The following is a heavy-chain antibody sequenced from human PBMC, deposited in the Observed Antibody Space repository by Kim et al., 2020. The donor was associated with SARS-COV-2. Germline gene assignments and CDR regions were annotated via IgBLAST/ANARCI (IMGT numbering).Heavy chain of an antibody. CDR2: AKIYAT. CDR3: TSPKTL. J-gene: IGHJ4*02. V-gene: IGHV3-73*01. Sequence: AKIYATAYPASVTGRFTISRDDSKNTAYLQMNSLKTEDTAVYYCTSPKTLWGQGALVTVSS.